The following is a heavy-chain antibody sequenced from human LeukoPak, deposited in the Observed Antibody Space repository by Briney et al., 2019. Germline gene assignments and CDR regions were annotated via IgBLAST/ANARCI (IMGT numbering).Heavy chain of an antibody. V-gene: IGHV4-59*01. CDR1: GGSINSYY. CDR3: ASSRSSSGWSLIDY. J-gene: IGHJ4*02. Sequence: SETLSLTCTVSGGSINSYYWSWIRQPPGKGLEWVGYIYYSGSTNYKPSLKRRVTISVDTSKDQFSLKVSSVTAADTAVYYCASSRSSSGWSLIDYWGQGALVTVSS. CDR2: IYYSGST. D-gene: IGHD6-19*01.